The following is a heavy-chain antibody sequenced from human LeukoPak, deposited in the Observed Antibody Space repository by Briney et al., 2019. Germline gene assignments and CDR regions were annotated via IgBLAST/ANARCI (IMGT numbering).Heavy chain of an antibody. CDR1: GGSFSGYY. D-gene: IGHD6-13*01. CDR3: ARGRSSSWYVKRNYYYYYYMDV. J-gene: IGHJ6*03. CDR2: INHSGST. Sequence: SETLSLTCAVYGGSFSGYYWCWIRQPPGKGLEWIGEINHSGSTNYNPSLKSRVTISVDTSKNQFSLKLSSVTAAGTAVYYCARGRSSSWYVKRNYYYYYYMDVWGKGTTVTVSS. V-gene: IGHV4-34*01.